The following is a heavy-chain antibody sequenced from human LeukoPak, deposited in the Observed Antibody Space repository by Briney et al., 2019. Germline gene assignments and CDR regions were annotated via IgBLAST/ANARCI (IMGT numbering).Heavy chain of an antibody. CDR2: ISGSGGST. J-gene: IGHJ1*01. CDR1: VFTFSSYA. Sequence: PGGSLRLSCAASVFTFSSYAMSWVRQAPGKGLEWVSAISGSGGSTYYADSVKGRFTISRDNSKNTLYLQMNSLRAEDTAVYYCAKQIWDIVVVPAAMEHWGQGTLVTVSS. V-gene: IGHV3-23*01. CDR3: AKQIWDIVVVPAAMEH. D-gene: IGHD2-2*01.